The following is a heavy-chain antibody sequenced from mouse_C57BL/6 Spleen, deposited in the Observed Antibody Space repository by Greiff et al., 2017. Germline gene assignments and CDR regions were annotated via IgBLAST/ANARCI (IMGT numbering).Heavy chain of an antibody. D-gene: IGHD3-3*01. V-gene: IGHV1-53*01. CDR2: INPSNGGT. Sequence: QVQLKQPGTELVKPGASVKLSCKASGYTFTSYWMHWVKQRPGQGLEWIGNINPSNGGTNYNEKFKSKATLTVDKSPSTAYMQLSSLTSEDSAVYYCARWGDFYWYFDVWGTGTTVTVSS. CDR1: GYTFTSYW. J-gene: IGHJ1*03. CDR3: ARWGDFYWYFDV.